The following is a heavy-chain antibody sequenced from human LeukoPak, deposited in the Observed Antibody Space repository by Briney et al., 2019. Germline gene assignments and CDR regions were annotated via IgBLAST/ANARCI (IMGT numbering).Heavy chain of an antibody. CDR1: GFTFSSYA. J-gene: IGHJ3*02. Sequence: SLRLSCAASGFTFSSYAMHWVRQAPGKGLEWVAVISYDGSNKYYADSVKGRFTISRDNSKNTLYLQMNSLRAEDTAVYYCARTQQYSSGWYPGAFDIWGQGTMVTVSS. D-gene: IGHD6-19*01. CDR2: ISYDGSNK. CDR3: ARTQQYSSGWYPGAFDI. V-gene: IGHV3-30-3*01.